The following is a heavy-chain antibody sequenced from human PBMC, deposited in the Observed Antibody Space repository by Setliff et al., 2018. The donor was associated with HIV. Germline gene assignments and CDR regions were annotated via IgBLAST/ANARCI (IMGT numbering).Heavy chain of an antibody. V-gene: IGHV4-39*07. CDR3: ARVSSTYWYSIFRNYYYHMDV. D-gene: IGHD2-8*02. CDR2: VSSRGDT. J-gene: IGHJ6*03. Sequence: SETLSLTCTVSGDSISSGDYYWSWIRQPPGKGLEWIGRVSSRGDTNYNPSLKSRVTMSVDTSKNQFSLKLSSVTAADTAVYYCARVSSTYWYSIFRNYYYHMDVWGKGTTVTVSS. CDR1: GDSISSGDYY.